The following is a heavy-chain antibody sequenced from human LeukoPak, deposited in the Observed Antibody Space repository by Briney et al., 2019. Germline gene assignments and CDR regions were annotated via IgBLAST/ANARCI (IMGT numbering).Heavy chain of an antibody. V-gene: IGHV1-46*01. CDR3: ARDVSVLNWFDP. J-gene: IGHJ5*02. Sequence: ASVKVSCKASGYTFTSYATNWVRQAPGQGLEWMGIINPSGGSTSYAQKFQGRVTMTRDTSTSTVYMELSSLRSEDTAVYYCARDVSVLNWFDPWGQGTLVTVSS. D-gene: IGHD3-3*01. CDR2: INPSGGST. CDR1: GYTFTSYA.